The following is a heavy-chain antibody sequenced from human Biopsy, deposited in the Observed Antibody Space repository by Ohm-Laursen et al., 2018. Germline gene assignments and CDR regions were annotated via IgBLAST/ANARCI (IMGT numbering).Heavy chain of an antibody. J-gene: IGHJ3*02. Sequence: TLSLTCTVSGGSLSSYSWSWIRQPAGKGLEWIGQIYTSGITNYNPSLKSLVTMSVDTSKNKFSLRVSSVTAADTAVYYCAKHGSGWTGDDALHIWGQGTMVTVSS. V-gene: IGHV4-4*07. D-gene: IGHD6-19*01. CDR3: AKHGSGWTGDDALHI. CDR2: IYTSGIT. CDR1: GGSLSSYS.